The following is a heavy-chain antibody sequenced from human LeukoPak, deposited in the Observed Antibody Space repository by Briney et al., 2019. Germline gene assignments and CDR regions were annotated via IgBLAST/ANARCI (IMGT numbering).Heavy chain of an antibody. CDR2: KYYSGNS. CDR3: ARLHYYYGMDV. CDR1: GGSVSSGIYY. J-gene: IGHJ6*02. Sequence: PSETLSLTCTVSGGSVSSGIYYWGWIRQPPGKGLELIGSKYYSGNSYYNPSLKSRISISVDTSKNQFSLKLSSVTAADTAVYYCARLHYYYGMDVWGQGTTVTVSS. V-gene: IGHV4-39*01.